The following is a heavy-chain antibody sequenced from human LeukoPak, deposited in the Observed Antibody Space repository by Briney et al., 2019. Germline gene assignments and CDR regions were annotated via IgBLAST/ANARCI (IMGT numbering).Heavy chain of an antibody. J-gene: IGHJ4*02. D-gene: IGHD2-2*01. Sequence: VGSLRLSCAASGFTFSSYAMHWVRKAPGKGLEWVAVISYDGSNKYYADSVKGRFTISRDNSKNTLYLQMNSLRAEDTAVYYCARERLYCSSTSCYSGGFDYWGQGTLVTVSS. CDR1: GFTFSSYA. CDR2: ISYDGSNK. CDR3: ARERLYCSSTSCYSGGFDY. V-gene: IGHV3-30*04.